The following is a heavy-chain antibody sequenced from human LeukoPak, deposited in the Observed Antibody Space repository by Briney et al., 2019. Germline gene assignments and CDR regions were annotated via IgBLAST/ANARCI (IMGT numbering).Heavy chain of an antibody. CDR3: ARKFAGRLDY. CDR2: ISYDGSNK. V-gene: IGHV3-30*04. D-gene: IGHD3-10*01. CDR1: GFPLSSLA. Sequence: GGPLRLSCAAPGFPLSSLAMHWVARPQAKGREGVAVISYDGSNKYYADSVKGRFTISRDNSKNTLYLQMNSLRAEDTAVYYCARKFAGRLDYWGQGTLVTVSS. J-gene: IGHJ4*02.